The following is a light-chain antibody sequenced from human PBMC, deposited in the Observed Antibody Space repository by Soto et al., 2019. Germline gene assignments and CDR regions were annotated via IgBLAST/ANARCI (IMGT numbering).Light chain of an antibody. J-gene: IGKJ2*01. CDR3: QQRSNWPPYT. Sequence: EIVLTQSPATLSLSPGERATLSCRASQSVSSSLAWYQQKPGQAPRLLIHDASNRATGIPARFSGSGSGTDFTLTISSLEPDDFAVYYCQQRSNWPPYTFGQGTKLEIK. CDR1: QSVSSS. V-gene: IGKV3-11*01. CDR2: DAS.